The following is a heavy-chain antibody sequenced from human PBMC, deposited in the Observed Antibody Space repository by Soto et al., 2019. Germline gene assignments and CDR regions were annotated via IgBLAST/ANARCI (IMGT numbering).Heavy chain of an antibody. D-gene: IGHD3-10*01. CDR1: VGSFSVYY. Sequence: AETLSVTCAFYVGSFSVYYWSWIRQPPGKGLELIGEINHSGSTNYNPSFKSRVTISVDTSKNQFSLNLSSVTAADTALYYCARGDMVRGVIPPYYYYYGMDVWGQGTTVTVSS. J-gene: IGHJ6*02. V-gene: IGHV4-34*01. CDR2: INHSGST. CDR3: ARGDMVRGVIPPYYYYYGMDV.